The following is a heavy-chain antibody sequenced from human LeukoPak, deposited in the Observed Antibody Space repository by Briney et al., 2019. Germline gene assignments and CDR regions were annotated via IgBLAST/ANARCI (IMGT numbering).Heavy chain of an antibody. V-gene: IGHV3-30*02. J-gene: IGHJ4*02. D-gene: IGHD6-6*01. CDR3: AKDQYSSSYYSDY. CDR2: IWYDGSNK. CDR1: GFTFSNYG. Sequence: GGSLRLSCAASGFTFSNYGIHWVRQAPGKGLEWVAFIWYDGSNKYYTDSVKGRFTISRDNSKNTLYLQMNSLRAEDTAVYYCAKDQYSSSYYSDYWGQGTLVTVSS.